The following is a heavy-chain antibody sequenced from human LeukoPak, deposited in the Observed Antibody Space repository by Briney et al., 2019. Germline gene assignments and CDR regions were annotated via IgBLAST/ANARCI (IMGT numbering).Heavy chain of an antibody. D-gene: IGHD4-23*01. V-gene: IGHV3-74*01. J-gene: IGHJ4*02. CDR2: IKSDGSST. CDR1: GFTFSSYW. CDR3: ARDLDYGGYSNFDY. Sequence: GGSLRPSCAASGFTFSSYWMHWVRQAPGKGLVWVSRIKSDGSSTSYADSVKGRFTISRDNAKNTLYLQMNSLRAEDTAVYYCARDLDYGGYSNFDYWGQGTLVTVSS.